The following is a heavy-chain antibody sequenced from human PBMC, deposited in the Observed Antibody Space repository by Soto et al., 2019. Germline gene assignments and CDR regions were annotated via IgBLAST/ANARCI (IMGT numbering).Heavy chain of an antibody. CDR2: IYTSGST. D-gene: IGHD3-3*01. CDR1: GGSISSYY. Sequence: SETLSLTCTVSGGSISSYYWSWIRQPAGKGLEWIGRIYTSGSTNYNPSLKSRVTMSVDTSKNQFSLKLSSVTAADTAVYYCARVGGLRFLEWAPSGGMDVWGQGTTVTVSS. V-gene: IGHV4-4*07. J-gene: IGHJ6*02. CDR3: ARVGGLRFLEWAPSGGMDV.